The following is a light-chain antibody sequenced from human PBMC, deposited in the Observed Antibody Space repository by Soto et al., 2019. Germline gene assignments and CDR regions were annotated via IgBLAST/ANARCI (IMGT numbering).Light chain of an antibody. J-gene: IGKJ1*01. CDR2: AAS. Sequence: EIVMTQSPVTLSVSPGERATLSCRASQSVSSNLAWYQQKRGQAPRLLIYAASTRATGIPARFSGSGSGTEFTLTLSNLQSEDFAVYYCQQYNNWPRTFGQGTKVEIK. CDR3: QQYNNWPRT. CDR1: QSVSSN. V-gene: IGKV3-15*01.